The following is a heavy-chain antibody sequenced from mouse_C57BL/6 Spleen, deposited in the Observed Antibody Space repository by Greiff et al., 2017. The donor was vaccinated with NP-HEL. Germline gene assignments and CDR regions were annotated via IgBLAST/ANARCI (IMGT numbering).Heavy chain of an antibody. CDR2: ISSGSSTI. CDR3: APYAMDY. Sequence: EVKLVESGGGLVKPGGSLKLSCAASGFTFSDYGMHWVRQAPEKGLEWVAYISSGSSTIYYADTVKGRFTISRDSAKNTLFLQMTSLRSEDTAMYYCAPYAMDYWGQGTSVTVSS. V-gene: IGHV5-17*01. J-gene: IGHJ4*01. CDR1: GFTFSDYG.